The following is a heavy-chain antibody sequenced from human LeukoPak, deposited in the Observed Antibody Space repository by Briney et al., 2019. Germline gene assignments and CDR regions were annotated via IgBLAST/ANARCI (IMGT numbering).Heavy chain of an antibody. J-gene: IGHJ6*02. V-gene: IGHV1-2*02. CDR3: ASPYPGIAAAANSYYYGMDV. Sequence: ASVKVSCKASGYTFTGYYMHWVRQAPGQGLEWMGWINPNSGGTNYAQKFQGRVTMTRDTSISTAYMELSRLRSDDTAVYYCASPYPGIAAAANSYYYGMDVWGQGTTVTVSS. CDR1: GYTFTGYY. CDR2: INPNSGGT. D-gene: IGHD6-13*01.